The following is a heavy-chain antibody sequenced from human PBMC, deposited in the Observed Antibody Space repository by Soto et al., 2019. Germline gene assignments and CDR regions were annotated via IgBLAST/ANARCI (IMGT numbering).Heavy chain of an antibody. CDR3: ATSTYDDFWSGYF. CDR2: MNPNTGGA. V-gene: IGHV1-2*02. CDR1: GYTFADFY. D-gene: IGHD3-3*01. Sequence: ASVKVSCKTSGYTFADFYIHWGRQAPGQGFEWIGWMNPNTGGADYAQKFLGSVAMTRDTSISTAYMELSRLSSNDTAVYFCATSTYDDFWSGYFWGQGTLVTVSS. J-gene: IGHJ4*02.